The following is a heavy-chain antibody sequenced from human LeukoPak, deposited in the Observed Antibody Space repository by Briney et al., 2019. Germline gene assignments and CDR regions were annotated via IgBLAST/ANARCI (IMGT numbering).Heavy chain of an antibody. V-gene: IGHV4-38-2*02. CDR3: ARLIPPGWFDP. D-gene: IGHD2-21*01. CDR2: IFHSGST. Sequence: SETLSLTCTVSGYSISSAYYWGWIRQPPGKGLEWIGNIFHSGSTYYNASLKSRVAISLNTSKHQFSLKLSSVTAADTAVYYCARLIPPGWFDPWGQGTLVTVSS. CDR1: GYSISSAYY. J-gene: IGHJ5*02.